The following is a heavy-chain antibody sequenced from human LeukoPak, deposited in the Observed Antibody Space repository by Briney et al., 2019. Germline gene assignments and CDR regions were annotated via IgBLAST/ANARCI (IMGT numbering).Heavy chain of an antibody. CDR1: GGSISSGSYY. Sequence: PSETLSLTCTVSGGSISSGSYYWSWVRQPAGKGLEWIGRIYTSGSTNYNPSLKSRVTISVDTSKNQFSLKLSSVTAADTAVYYCAKLQNPTYCGGDCKDWFDPWGQGTLVTVSS. J-gene: IGHJ5*02. V-gene: IGHV4-61*02. D-gene: IGHD2-21*02. CDR2: IYTSGST. CDR3: AKLQNPTYCGGDCKDWFDP.